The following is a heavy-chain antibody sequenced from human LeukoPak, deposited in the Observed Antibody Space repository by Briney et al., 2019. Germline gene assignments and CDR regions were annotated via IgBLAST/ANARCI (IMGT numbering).Heavy chain of an antibody. Sequence: GGSLRLSCAASGFTVSSSYMNWVRQAPGKGLEWVSVIYGGGNIYYADSVKGRFTISRDNSKNTLYLQMNSLRAEDTAVYYCARGAGYNYPYYFDYWGQGTLVTVSS. CDR1: GFTVSSSY. J-gene: IGHJ4*02. V-gene: IGHV3-53*01. CDR3: ARGAGYNYPYYFDY. D-gene: IGHD5-24*01. CDR2: IYGGGNI.